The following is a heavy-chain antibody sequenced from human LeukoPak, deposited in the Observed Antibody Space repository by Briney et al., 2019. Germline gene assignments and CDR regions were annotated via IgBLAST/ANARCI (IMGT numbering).Heavy chain of an antibody. Sequence: SETLSLTCTVSGVSITTYYWSWVRQPPGKGLEWFGFIYHSGNTNYNPSLKSRVTMSVDTSKSQFSQRLSSVTAADTAVYYWATMARRGQYYFDNWGQGTLVTVSS. CDR1: GVSITTYY. CDR2: IYHSGNT. CDR3: ATMARRGQYYFDN. D-gene: IGHD3-10*01. J-gene: IGHJ4*02. V-gene: IGHV4-4*09.